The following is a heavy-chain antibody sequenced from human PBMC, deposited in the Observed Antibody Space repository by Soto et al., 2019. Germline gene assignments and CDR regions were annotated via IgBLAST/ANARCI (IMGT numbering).Heavy chain of an antibody. V-gene: IGHV3-30-3*01. CDR1: GFTFSSYA. CDR2: ISYDGSNK. J-gene: IGHJ6*02. CDR3: AGSRPFYGMDV. Sequence: QVQLVESGGGVVQPGRSLRLSCAASGFTFSSYAMHWVRQAPGKGLEWVAVISYDGSNKYYADSVKGRFTISRDNSKNTLYLQMNSLRAEDTAVYYCAGSRPFYGMDVWGQGTTVTVSS.